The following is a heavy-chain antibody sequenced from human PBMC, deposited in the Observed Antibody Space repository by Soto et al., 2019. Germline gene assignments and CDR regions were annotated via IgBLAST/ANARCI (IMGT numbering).Heavy chain of an antibody. Sequence: LGEFLKISCKASGYSFTTYWIGWVRQMPGKGLEWMGIIYPLNSDTRYSPSFQGQVTMSDDKSINTAYLQWSSLKASDTAMYYCARRDISGFIDSWGQGTLVTVSS. CDR1: GYSFTTYW. V-gene: IGHV5-51*01. CDR2: IYPLNSDT. J-gene: IGHJ5*01. CDR3: ARRDISGFIDS. D-gene: IGHD3-22*01.